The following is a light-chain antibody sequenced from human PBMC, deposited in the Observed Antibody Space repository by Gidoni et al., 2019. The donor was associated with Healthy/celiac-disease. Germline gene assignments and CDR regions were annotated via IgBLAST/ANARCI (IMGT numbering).Light chain of an antibody. CDR3: QQYYSTLIT. CDR2: WAS. J-gene: IGKJ5*01. CDR1: QGVLYSSNNKNY. V-gene: IGKV4-1*01. Sequence: DIVMPQPPDSLAVSLGERATINCKSSQGVLYSSNNKNYLAWYQQKPGQPPKLLIYWASTRESGVPDRFSGSGSGTDFTLTISSLQAEDVAVYYCQQYYSTLITFGQGTRLEIK.